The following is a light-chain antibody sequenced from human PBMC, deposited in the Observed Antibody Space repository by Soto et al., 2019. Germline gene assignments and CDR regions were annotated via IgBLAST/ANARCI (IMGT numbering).Light chain of an antibody. CDR2: DTS. CDR1: TGAVTSGHY. Sequence: QAVVTQEPSLTVSPGGTVTLTCGSSTGAVTSGHYPYWFRQKPGQAPRTPIYDTSNKHSWTPARFSGSLLGGKAALTLSGAQPEDEAEYYCLLSYSGAHVVFGGGTKVTVL. CDR3: LLSYSGAHVV. V-gene: IGLV7-46*01. J-gene: IGLJ2*01.